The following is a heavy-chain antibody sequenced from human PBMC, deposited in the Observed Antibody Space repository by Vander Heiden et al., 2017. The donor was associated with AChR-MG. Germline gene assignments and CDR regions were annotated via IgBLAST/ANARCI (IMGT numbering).Heavy chain of an antibody. D-gene: IGHD6-6*01. J-gene: IGHJ6*02. V-gene: IGHV3-74*01. CDR1: GFTFSSYW. CDR3: ARYSSLDGMDV. CDR2: INSDGSST. Sequence: EVQLVESGGGLVQPGGSLRLSCAAAGFTFSSYWMHWVRQAPGKGVVWVSRINSDGSSTSNADSVKGRFTISRDNAKNTLYLQMNSLRAEDTAVYYCARYSSLDGMDVWGQGTTVTVSS.